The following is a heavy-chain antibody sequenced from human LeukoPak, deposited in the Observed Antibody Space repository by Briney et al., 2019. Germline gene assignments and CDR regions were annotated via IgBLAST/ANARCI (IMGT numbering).Heavy chain of an antibody. Sequence: SETLSLTCTVSGGSISSYYWSWIRQPPGKGLEWIGYIYYSGSTNYNPSLKSRVTISVDTSKNQFSLKLSSVTAADTAVYYCARSSNGSGNSYYGMDVWGQGTTVTVSS. J-gene: IGHJ6*02. V-gene: IGHV4-59*01. CDR3: ARSSNGSGNSYYGMDV. CDR2: IYYSGST. CDR1: GGSISSYY. D-gene: IGHD3-10*01.